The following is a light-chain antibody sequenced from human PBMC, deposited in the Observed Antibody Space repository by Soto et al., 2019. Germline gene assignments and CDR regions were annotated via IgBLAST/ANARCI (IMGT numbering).Light chain of an antibody. CDR2: DAS. CDR3: EKFCGYPLT. V-gene: IGKV3-20*01. J-gene: IGKJ4*02. CDR1: QTVRNNY. Sequence: EFVLTQSPGTLSLSPGERATLSCRASQTVRNNYLAWYQQKPGQAPRLLIYDASSRATGIPDRFSDGGTGKDCRVAKRCLESWDLAVYFFEKFCGYPLTFGGGTKVDIK.